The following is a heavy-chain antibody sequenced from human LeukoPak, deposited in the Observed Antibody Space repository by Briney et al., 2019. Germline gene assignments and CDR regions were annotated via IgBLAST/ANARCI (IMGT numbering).Heavy chain of an antibody. CDR3: ARDTAMVRGWYFDL. D-gene: IGHD5-18*01. Sequence: EASVKVSCKVSGYTLTELSMRWVRQAPGKGLERMGGFHPEDGETIYAEKFQGRVTMTEDTSTDTAYMELSSLRSEDTAVYYCARDTAMVRGWYFDLWGRRTLVTVSS. V-gene: IGHV1-24*01. CDR1: GYTLTELS. CDR2: FHPEDGET. J-gene: IGHJ2*01.